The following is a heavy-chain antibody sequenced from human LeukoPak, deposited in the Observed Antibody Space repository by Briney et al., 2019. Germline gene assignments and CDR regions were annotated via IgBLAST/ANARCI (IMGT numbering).Heavy chain of an antibody. V-gene: IGHV3-7*03. D-gene: IGHD3-16*01. J-gene: IGHJ6*02. CDR1: GFTFSSYW. CDR3: ARGGGLDV. Sequence: GGSLRLSCAASGFTFSSYWMNWARQAPGKGLEWVASINHSGNVNYYVDSVKGRFTISGDNAKNSLYLQMSNLRAEDTAVYFCARGGGLDVWGQGATVTVSS. CDR2: INHSGNVN.